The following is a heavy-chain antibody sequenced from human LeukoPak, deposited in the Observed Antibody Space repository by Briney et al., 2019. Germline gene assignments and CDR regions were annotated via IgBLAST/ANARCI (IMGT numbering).Heavy chain of an antibody. D-gene: IGHD3-9*01. CDR3: ARAGYDILTGYLGVFDF. J-gene: IGHJ3*01. V-gene: IGHV1-8*03. CDR2: FNPNSNSA. Sequence: ASVKVSCKASGYTFTSYDINWVRQATGQGLEWMGWFNPNSNSAGYAQNFQGRVTITGDTSMTTAYMELTSLRSEDTAVYYCARAGYDILTGYLGVFDFWGQGTMVTVSS. CDR1: GYTFTSYD.